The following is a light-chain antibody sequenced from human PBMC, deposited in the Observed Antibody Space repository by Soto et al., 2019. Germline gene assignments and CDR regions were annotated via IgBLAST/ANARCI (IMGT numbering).Light chain of an antibody. Sequence: QSVRTQPRSVSGSPGQSVTISCTGTNSDVGAYTSVSWYQQLPGKAPKLIISAVSYRPSGVPDRFSGSKSGNTASLTISGLQTEDEADYYCLSYTDSEMWVFGGVTKVT. V-gene: IGLV2-11*01. J-gene: IGLJ3*02. CDR2: AVS. CDR1: NSDVGAYTS. CDR3: LSYTDSEMWV.